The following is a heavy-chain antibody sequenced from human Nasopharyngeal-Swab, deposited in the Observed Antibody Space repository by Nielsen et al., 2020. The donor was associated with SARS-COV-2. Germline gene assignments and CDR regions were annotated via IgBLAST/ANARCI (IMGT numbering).Heavy chain of an antibody. V-gene: IGHV3-21*01. CDR3: ARESGSWQPYFDS. CDR1: GFSFDSYI. Sequence: GESLKISCAASGFSFDSYIMNWVRQAPGKGLEWVSSITSTGAYIYYGGSVKGRFTISRDNARKSLYLQMNSLRAEDTAVYYCARESGSWQPYFDSWGQGTLVTVPS. J-gene: IGHJ4*02. D-gene: IGHD2-15*01. CDR2: ITSTGAYI.